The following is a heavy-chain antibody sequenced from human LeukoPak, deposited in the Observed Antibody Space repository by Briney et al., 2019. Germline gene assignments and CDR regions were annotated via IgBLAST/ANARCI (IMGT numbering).Heavy chain of an antibody. D-gene: IGHD3-22*01. J-gene: IGHJ3*02. CDR2: INPSGGST. V-gene: IGHV1-46*01. CDR1: GYTFTSYY. CDR3: ARPTTDYYDSSGYPDASDI. Sequence: ASVKVSCKASGYTFTSYYMHWVRQAPGQGLEWMGIINPSGGSTSYAQKFQGRVTMTRDTSISTAYMELSRLRSDDTAVYYCARPTTDYYDSSGYPDASDIWGQGTMVTVSS.